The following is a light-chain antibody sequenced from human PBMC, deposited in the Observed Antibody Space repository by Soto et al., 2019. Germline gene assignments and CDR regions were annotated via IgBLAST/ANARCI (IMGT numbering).Light chain of an antibody. CDR3: QQYDDYWT. J-gene: IGKJ1*01. CDR2: DTS. V-gene: IGKV1-5*01. CDR1: QRLSTW. Sequence: DIPMTQSPSTLSASVGDRVSITCRASQRLSTWLAWYQQKPGQAPKLLIFDTSKLESGVPSRFSGSGSGTEFTLTISSLQPDDFATYYCQQYDDYWTFGQGTKVEIK.